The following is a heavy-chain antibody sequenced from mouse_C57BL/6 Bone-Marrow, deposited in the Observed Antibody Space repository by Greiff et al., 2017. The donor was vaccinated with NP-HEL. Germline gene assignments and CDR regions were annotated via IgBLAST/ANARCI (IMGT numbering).Heavy chain of an antibody. CDR1: GYTFTSYG. D-gene: IGHD1-1*01. CDR2: IYPRSGNT. V-gene: IGHV1-81*01. Sequence: VQLQESGAELARPGASVKLSCKASGYTFTSYGISWVKQRPGQGLEWIGEIYPRSGNTYYNEKFKGKATLTADKSSRTAYMELRSLTSEDSAVYFCARLRGYYYGFDYWGQGTTLTVSS. J-gene: IGHJ2*01. CDR3: ARLRGYYYGFDY.